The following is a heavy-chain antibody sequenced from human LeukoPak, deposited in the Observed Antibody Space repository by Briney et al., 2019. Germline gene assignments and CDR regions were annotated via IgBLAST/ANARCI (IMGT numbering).Heavy chain of an antibody. D-gene: IGHD5-12*01. V-gene: IGHV5-51*01. CDR2: IYPGDFDT. CDR3: ARVSTPSAYDPFDF. J-gene: IGHJ4*02. CDR1: GYSFTSHW. Sequence: PGESLKISRKGSGYSFTSHWIGWVRQMPRKGLEWIGLIYPGDFDTRYSPSFQGQVNISADKSISTAYLQWSSLKASDTAMYYCARVSTPSAYDPFDFWGQGTLVTVSS.